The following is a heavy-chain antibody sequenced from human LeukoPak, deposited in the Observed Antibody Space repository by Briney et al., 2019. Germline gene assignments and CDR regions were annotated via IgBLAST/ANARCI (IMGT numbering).Heavy chain of an antibody. J-gene: IGHJ4*02. CDR3: ARFGGGITGREDFDY. D-gene: IGHD1-20*01. V-gene: IGHV1-18*04. CDR1: GYTFTGYY. Sequence: ASVKVSCKASGYTFTGYYMHWVRQAPGQGLEWMGWISAYNGNTNYAQKLQGRVTMTTDTSTSTAYMELRSLRSDDTAVYYCARFGGGITGREDFDYWGQGTLVTVSS. CDR2: ISAYNGNT.